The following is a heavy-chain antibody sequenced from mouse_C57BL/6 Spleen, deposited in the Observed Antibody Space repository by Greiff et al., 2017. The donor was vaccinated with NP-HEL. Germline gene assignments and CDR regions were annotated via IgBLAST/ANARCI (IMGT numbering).Heavy chain of an antibody. CDR1: GYTFTSYW. CDR2: IDPSDSYT. CDR3: ARNYYYGISFFDY. Sequence: QVQLQQPGAELVMPGASVKLSCKASGYTFTSYWMHWVKQRPGQGLEWIGEIDPSDSYTNYNQKFKGKSTLTVDKSSSTAYMQLSSLTSEDSAVYYGARNYYYGISFFDYWGQGTTLTVSS. D-gene: IGHD1-1*01. J-gene: IGHJ2*01. V-gene: IGHV1-69*01.